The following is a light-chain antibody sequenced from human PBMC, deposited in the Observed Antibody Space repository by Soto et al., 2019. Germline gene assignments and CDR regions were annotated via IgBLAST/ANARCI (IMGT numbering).Light chain of an antibody. Sequence: ETVLTQSPGTLSLSPGERATLSCRASQSVSNSYLAWYQQKPGQAPRLLIYDSSSRATGIPDRFSGSRSGTDFTLTISRLEPEACAVYYCQQYHNSHYTVGQGTKLVIK. CDR1: QSVSNSY. V-gene: IGKV3-20*01. CDR2: DSS. J-gene: IGKJ2*01. CDR3: QQYHNSHYT.